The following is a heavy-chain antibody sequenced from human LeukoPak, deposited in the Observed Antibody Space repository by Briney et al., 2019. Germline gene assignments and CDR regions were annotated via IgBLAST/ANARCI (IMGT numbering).Heavy chain of an antibody. J-gene: IGHJ4*02. V-gene: IGHV3-23*01. CDR3: AQTRLWFGELSTFDF. D-gene: IGHD3-10*01. CDR2: ISGSGSST. Sequence: GGSLRLSCAASGFTFSNYAMSWVRQAPGKGLGWVSTISGSGSSTYYADSVKGRFTISRDNSKNTLYLQMNSLRAEDTAIYYCAQTRLWFGELSTFDFWGQGTLVTVSS. CDR1: GFTFSNYA.